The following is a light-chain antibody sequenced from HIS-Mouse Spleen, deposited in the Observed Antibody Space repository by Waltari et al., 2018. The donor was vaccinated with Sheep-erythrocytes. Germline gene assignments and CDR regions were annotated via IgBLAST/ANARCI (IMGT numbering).Light chain of an antibody. CDR3: CSYAGSYNHV. CDR2: DVS. Sequence: QSALTQPRSVSGPPGQSVTISCTGTSRDVGGYNYVSRYQQHPGKAPKLMIYDVSKRPSGVPDRFSGSKSGNTASLTISGLQAEDEADYYCCSYAGSYNHVFATGTKVTVL. J-gene: IGLJ1*01. V-gene: IGLV2-11*01. CDR1: SRDVGGYNY.